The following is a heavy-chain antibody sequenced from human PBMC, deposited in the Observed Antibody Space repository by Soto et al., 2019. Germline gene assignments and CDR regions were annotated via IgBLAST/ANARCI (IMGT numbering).Heavy chain of an antibody. V-gene: IGHV4-31*03. CDR1: GGSISSGGYY. Sequence: SETLSLTCTVSGGSISSGGYYWSWIRQHPGKGLEWIGYIYYSGSTYYNPSLKSRVTISVDTSKNQFSLKLSSVTAADTAVYYCARDLGSSSWYLILYWGQGTLVTVSS. D-gene: IGHD6-13*01. CDR2: IYYSGST. CDR3: ARDLGSSSWYLILY. J-gene: IGHJ4*02.